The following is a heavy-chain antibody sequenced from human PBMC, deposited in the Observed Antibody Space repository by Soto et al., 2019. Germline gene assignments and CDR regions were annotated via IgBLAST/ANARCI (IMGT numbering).Heavy chain of an antibody. V-gene: IGHV3-33*01. J-gene: IGHJ6*02. Sequence: QVQLVESGGGVVQPGRSLRLSCAASGFTFSSYGMHWVRQAPGKGLEWVAVIWYDGSNKYYADSVKGRFTISRDNSKNTLYLQMNSLRAEDTAVYYGARDHSSSWYVGIYYYYGMDVWGQGTTVTVSS. CDR3: ARDHSSSWYVGIYYYYGMDV. CDR1: GFTFSSYG. CDR2: IWYDGSNK. D-gene: IGHD6-13*01.